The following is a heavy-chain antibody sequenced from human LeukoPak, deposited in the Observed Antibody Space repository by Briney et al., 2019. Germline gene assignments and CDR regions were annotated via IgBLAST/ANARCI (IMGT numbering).Heavy chain of an antibody. CDR1: GFTFSSNG. D-gene: IGHD2-15*01. Sequence: PGGSLRLSCAASGFTFSSNGMHWGRQAPGKGLEWVAVISYDGSNKYYADSVKGRFTISRDNSKNTLYLQMNSLRAEDTAVYYCEKALYCSGGMCPEYFQPWGQGTLVIVSS. CDR3: EKALYCSGGMCPEYFQP. V-gene: IGHV3-30*18. CDR2: ISYDGSNK. J-gene: IGHJ1*01.